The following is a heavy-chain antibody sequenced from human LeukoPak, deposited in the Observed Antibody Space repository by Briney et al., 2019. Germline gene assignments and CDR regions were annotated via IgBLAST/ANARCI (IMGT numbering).Heavy chain of an antibody. D-gene: IGHD2-2*01. V-gene: IGHV3-48*04. CDR2: ISSSSSTI. CDR1: GFTFSSYS. J-gene: IGHJ6*03. Sequence: GGSLRLSCAASGFTFSSYSMNWVRQAPGEGLEWVPYISSSSSTIYYADSVKGRFTISRDNAKNSLYLQMNSLRAEDTAVYYCASLYCSSTSCYSSDHYYYYYYMDVWGKGTTVTVSS. CDR3: ASLYCSSTSCYSSDHYYYYYYMDV.